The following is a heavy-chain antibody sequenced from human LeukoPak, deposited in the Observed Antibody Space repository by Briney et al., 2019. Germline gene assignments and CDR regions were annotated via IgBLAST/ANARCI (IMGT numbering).Heavy chain of an antibody. CDR2: ISGSGGST. CDR3: ARAWGGYGYSPGY. CDR1: GFTFSSYA. V-gene: IGHV3-23*01. J-gene: IGHJ4*02. D-gene: IGHD5-18*01. Sequence: GGSLRLSCAASGFTFSSYAMSWVRQAPGKGLERVSAISGSGGSTYYADSVKGRFTISRDNSKNTLYLQMNTLRAEDTAVYYCARAWGGYGYSPGYWGQGTLVTVSS.